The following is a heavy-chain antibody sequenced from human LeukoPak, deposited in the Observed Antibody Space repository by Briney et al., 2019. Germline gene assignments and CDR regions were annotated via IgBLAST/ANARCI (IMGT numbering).Heavy chain of an antibody. CDR1: GGTFSSYA. CDR2: IIPIFGTA. CDR3: ARDSAALIVVATDDAFDI. Sequence: ASVKVSCKASGGTFSSYAISWVRQAPGQGLEWMGRIIPIFGTANYAQKSQGRVTITTDESTSTAYMELSSLRSEDTAVYYCARDSAALIVVATDDAFDIWGQGTMVTVSS. J-gene: IGHJ3*02. V-gene: IGHV1-69*05. D-gene: IGHD3-22*01.